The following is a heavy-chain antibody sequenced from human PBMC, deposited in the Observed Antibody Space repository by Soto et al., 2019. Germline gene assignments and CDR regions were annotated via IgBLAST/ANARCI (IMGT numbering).Heavy chain of an antibody. CDR1: GFTFSSYS. CDR3: AREITPRTGYFDY. Sequence: EVQLVESGGGLVKPGGSLRLSCAASGFTFSSYSMNWVRQAPGKGLEWVSSISSSSSYIYYADSVKGRFTISRDNAKNSLDLQMNSLRAEDTAVYYCAREITPRTGYFDYWGQGTQVTVPS. D-gene: IGHD1-1*01. CDR2: ISSSSSYI. J-gene: IGHJ4*02. V-gene: IGHV3-21*01.